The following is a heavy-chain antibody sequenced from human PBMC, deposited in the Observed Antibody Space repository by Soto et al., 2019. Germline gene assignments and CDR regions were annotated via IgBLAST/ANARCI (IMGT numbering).Heavy chain of an antibody. D-gene: IGHD2-15*01. J-gene: IGHJ4*02. CDR2: IYYSGST. CDR1: GGSISSSSYY. V-gene: IGHV4-39*01. Sequence: QLLESGPGLVKPSETLSLTCTVSGGSISSSSYYWGWIRQPPGKGLEWIGSIYYSGSTYYNPSLKSRVTISVDTSKNQFSLKLSSVTAADTAVYYCARHRFCSGGSCYRNFDYWGQGTLVTVSS. CDR3: ARHRFCSGGSCYRNFDY.